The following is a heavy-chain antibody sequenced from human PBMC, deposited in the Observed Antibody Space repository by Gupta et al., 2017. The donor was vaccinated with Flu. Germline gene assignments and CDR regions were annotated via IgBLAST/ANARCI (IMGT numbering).Heavy chain of an antibody. J-gene: IGHJ4*02. CDR1: GFTFSSYG. CDR3: ARQVDAGGAYFDY. V-gene: IGHV3-33*01. CDR2: IWYDGSNK. D-gene: IGHD5-18*01. Sequence: QVQLVESGGGVVQPGRSLRLSCAASGFTFSSYGMHWVRQAPGKGLDWVAGIWYDGSNKYYADSVKGRFTISRDNSKNTLYLQMNSLRAEDTAVYYCARQVDAGGAYFDYWGQGTLVTVSS.